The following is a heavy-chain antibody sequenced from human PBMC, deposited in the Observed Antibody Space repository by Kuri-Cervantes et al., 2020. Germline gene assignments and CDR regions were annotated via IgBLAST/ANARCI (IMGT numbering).Heavy chain of an antibody. J-gene: IGHJ3*02. CDR2: IYYSGST. D-gene: IGHD3-22*01. V-gene: IGHV4-39*01. CDR1: GGSISSYY. Sequence: GSLRLSCTVSGGSISSYYWGWIRQPPGKGLEWIGSIYYSGSTYYNPSLKSRVTISVDTSKNQFSLKLSSVTAADTAVYYCARQARNYYDMRAFDIWGQGTMVTVSS. CDR3: ARQARNYYDMRAFDI.